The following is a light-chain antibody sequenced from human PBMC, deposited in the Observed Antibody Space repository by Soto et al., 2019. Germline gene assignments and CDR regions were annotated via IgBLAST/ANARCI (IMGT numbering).Light chain of an antibody. V-gene: IGKV3-11*01. J-gene: IGKJ4*01. Sequence: EIVLTQSPATLSLSPREGATLSCRASQSVSNYLVWYQQKPGQAPRLLIYDASNRATGIPARFSGSGSGTDVTLAISSLEPEDFAIYYCQQRSDWRITVGGGTKVQI. CDR1: QSVSNY. CDR3: QQRSDWRIT. CDR2: DAS.